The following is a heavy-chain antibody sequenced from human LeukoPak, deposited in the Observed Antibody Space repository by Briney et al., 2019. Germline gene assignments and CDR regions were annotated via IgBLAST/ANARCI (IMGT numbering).Heavy chain of an antibody. CDR3: AKGNGDPPFDY. J-gene: IGHJ4*02. Sequence: GGSLRLSCAASGFTFDDYAMHWVRQAPGKGLEWVSGISWNRGSIGYADSVKGRVTISRDNAKNSLYLQMNSLRAEDTALYYCAKGNGDPPFDYWGQGTLVTVSS. CDR1: GFTFDDYA. CDR2: ISWNRGSI. V-gene: IGHV3-9*01. D-gene: IGHD4-17*01.